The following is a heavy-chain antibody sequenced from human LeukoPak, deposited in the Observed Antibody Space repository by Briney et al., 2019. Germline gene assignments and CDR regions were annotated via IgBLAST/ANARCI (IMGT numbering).Heavy chain of an antibody. D-gene: IGHD4-11*01. CDR2: ISGSGGST. CDR1: GFTFSSYA. V-gene: IGHV3-23*01. Sequence: GGSLRLSCAASGFTFSSYAMSWVRQAPGEGLEWVSAISGSGGSTYYADSVKGRFTISRDNSKNTLYLQMNSLRAEDTAVYYCAKNGGVTTSYDYWGQGTLVTVSS. CDR3: AKNGGVTTSYDY. J-gene: IGHJ4*02.